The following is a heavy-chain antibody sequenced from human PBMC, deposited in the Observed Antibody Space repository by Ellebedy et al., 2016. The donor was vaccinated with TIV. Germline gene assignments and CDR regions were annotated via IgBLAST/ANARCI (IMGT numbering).Heavy chain of an antibody. D-gene: IGHD2-15*01. CDR2: IRSKAYGGTT. CDR3: TRGYSHYYYYYGMDV. V-gene: IGHV3-49*03. Sequence: GGSLRLXXTASGFTFGDYAMSWFRQAPGKGLEWVGFIRSKAYGGTTEYAASVKGRFTISRDDSKSIAYLQMNSLKTEDTAVYYCTRGYSHYYYYYGMDVWGQGTTVTVSS. J-gene: IGHJ6*02. CDR1: GFTFGDYA.